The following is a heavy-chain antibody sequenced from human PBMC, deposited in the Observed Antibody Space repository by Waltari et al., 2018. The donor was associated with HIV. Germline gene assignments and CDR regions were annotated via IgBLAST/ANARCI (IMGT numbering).Heavy chain of an antibody. V-gene: IGHV1-8*01. D-gene: IGHD4-17*01. CDR2: MNPNSGNT. CDR1: GYTFTSYD. J-gene: IGHJ6*02. Sequence: QVQLVQSGAEVKKPGASVKVSCQASGYTFTSYDIHWVRQATGQGLEWMGWMNPNSGNTGYAQKFQGRVTMTRNTSISTAYMELSSLRSEDTAVYYCARSYDYGGNPIYYGMDVWGQGTTVTVSS. CDR3: ARSYDYGGNPIYYGMDV.